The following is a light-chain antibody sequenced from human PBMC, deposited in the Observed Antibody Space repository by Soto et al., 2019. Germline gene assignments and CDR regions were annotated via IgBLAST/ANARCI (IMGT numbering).Light chain of an antibody. Sequence: DIQMTQSPSTLSAFAGDRVTITCRASQSISSWLAWYQQKPGKAPKVLIYKASSLESGVPSRFSGSGSGTEFTLTISSLQPDDFATYYCQQYNNDSRTFGQGTKVEIK. CDR1: QSISSW. CDR2: KAS. V-gene: IGKV1-5*03. J-gene: IGKJ1*01. CDR3: QQYNNDSRT.